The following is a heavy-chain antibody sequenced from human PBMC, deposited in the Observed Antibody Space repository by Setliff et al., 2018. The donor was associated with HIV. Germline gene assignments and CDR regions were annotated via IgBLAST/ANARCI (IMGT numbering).Heavy chain of an antibody. Sequence: ASVKVSCKASGYTFTSYILHWVRQAAGQGLEWVGRIAPSSGGIHYAQKFQDRVTMTRDTSTSTVYMDLSRLRSEDTAVYYCVREFPGGTKGFDYWGQGTLVTVS. J-gene: IGHJ4*02. CDR2: IAPSSGGI. CDR1: GYTFTSYI. CDR3: VREFPGGTKGFDY. D-gene: IGHD1-1*01. V-gene: IGHV1-46*01.